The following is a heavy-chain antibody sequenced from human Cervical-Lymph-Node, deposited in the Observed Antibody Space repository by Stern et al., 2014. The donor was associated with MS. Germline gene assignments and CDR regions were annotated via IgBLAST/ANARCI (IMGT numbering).Heavy chain of an antibody. J-gene: IGHJ4*02. D-gene: IGHD3-16*01. Sequence: EVQLVESGGDLVQPGGSLRLSCAASGFTFSNYAMSWVRQAPGKGLEWVSVISGSDGRTYYAESVKGRFTISRDNSKNTLYLQMNSLRAEDTAVYYCANDNPGLGYQLDYWGQGTLVTVSS. V-gene: IGHV3-23*04. CDR2: ISGSDGRT. CDR1: GFTFSNYA. CDR3: ANDNPGLGYQLDY.